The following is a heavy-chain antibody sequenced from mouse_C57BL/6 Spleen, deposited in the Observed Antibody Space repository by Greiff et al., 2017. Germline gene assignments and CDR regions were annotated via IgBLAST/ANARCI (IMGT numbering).Heavy chain of an antibody. CDR2: IYPSDSET. CDR3: AREESFYYSNSVYYFDY. CDR1: GYTFTSYW. J-gene: IGHJ2*01. Sequence: VQLQQPGAELVRPGSSVKLSCKASGYTFTSYWMDWVKQRPGQGLEWIGNIYPSDSETHYNQKFKDKATLTVDKSSSTAYMQLSSLTSEDSAVYYCAREESFYYSNSVYYFDYWGQGTTLTVSS. V-gene: IGHV1-61*01. D-gene: IGHD2-5*01.